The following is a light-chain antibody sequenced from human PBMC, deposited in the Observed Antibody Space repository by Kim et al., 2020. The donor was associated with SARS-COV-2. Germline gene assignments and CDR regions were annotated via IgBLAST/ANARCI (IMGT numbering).Light chain of an antibody. CDR2: EDN. Sequence: GKTVTLSCLRSSGSIASNYVQWYQQRPGSAPTTVIYEDNQRPSGVPDRFSGSIDSSSNSASLTISGLKTEDEADYYCQSYDSSNRVFGGGTQLTVL. J-gene: IGLJ3*02. CDR1: SGSIASNY. CDR3: QSYDSSNRV. V-gene: IGLV6-57*03.